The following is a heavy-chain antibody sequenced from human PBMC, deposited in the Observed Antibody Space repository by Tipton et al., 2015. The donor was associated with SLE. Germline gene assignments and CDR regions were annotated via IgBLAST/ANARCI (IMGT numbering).Heavy chain of an antibody. V-gene: IGHV3-30*04. CDR1: GFTFHRLT. Sequence: SLRLSCVASGFTFHRLTMHWVRQAPGKGLEWVAVMSYSGSDKYYAASVRGRVTISRDNSRNTLYLLMSSLRHEDTAVYYCATGTSQGAMDAWGQGTTVIVSS. CDR2: MSYSGSDK. CDR3: ATGTSQGAMDA. J-gene: IGHJ6*02. D-gene: IGHD1-7*01.